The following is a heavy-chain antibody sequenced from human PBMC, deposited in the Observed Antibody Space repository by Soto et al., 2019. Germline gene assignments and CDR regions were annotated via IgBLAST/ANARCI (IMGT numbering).Heavy chain of an antibody. J-gene: IGHJ6*02. CDR3: ARGGRRSPGMDV. CDR1: GGSISGYY. V-gene: IGHV4-59*01. CDR2: IYYSEST. Sequence: SETLSLTCTVSGGSISGYYWSWIRQPPGKGLEWIGYIYYSESTSYNPSLKSRLTISVDTSKNQFSLRLTSVTAADTAVYYCARGGRRSPGMDVWGQGTTVTVSS.